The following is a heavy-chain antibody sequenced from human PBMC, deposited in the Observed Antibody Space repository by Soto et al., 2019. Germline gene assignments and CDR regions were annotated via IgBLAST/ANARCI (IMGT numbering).Heavy chain of an antibody. J-gene: IGHJ4*02. D-gene: IGHD6-19*01. V-gene: IGHV3-9*01. CDR3: AKDMGSSGSYYFDY. CDR2: ISWNSGSI. Sequence: EVQLVESGGGLVQPGRSLRLSCAASGFTFDDYAMHWVRQAPGKGLEWVSGISWNSGSIGYADSVKGRFTISRDNAKNSLYLQMNSLRAEDTALYYCAKDMGSSGSYYFDYWGQGTLVTVSS. CDR1: GFTFDDYA.